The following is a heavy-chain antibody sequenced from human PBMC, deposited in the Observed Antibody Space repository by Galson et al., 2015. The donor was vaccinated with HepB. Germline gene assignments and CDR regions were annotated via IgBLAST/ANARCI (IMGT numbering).Heavy chain of an antibody. CDR2: ISYDGSNK. Sequence: SLRLSCAASGFTFSSYGMHWVRQAPGKGLEWVAVISYDGSNKYYADSVKGRFTISRDNSKNTLYLQMNSLRAEDTAVYYCAKDNVVPPSADSSGYFVPDYWGQGTLVTVSS. V-gene: IGHV3-30*18. D-gene: IGHD3-22*01. CDR1: GFTFSSYG. CDR3: AKDNVVPPSADSSGYFVPDY. J-gene: IGHJ4*02.